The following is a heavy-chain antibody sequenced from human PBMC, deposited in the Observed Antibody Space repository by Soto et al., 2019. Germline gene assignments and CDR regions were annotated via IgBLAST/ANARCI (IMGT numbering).Heavy chain of an antibody. CDR3: VILALGKFDY. V-gene: IGHV3-23*01. Sequence: GGSLRLSCAASGFTFSSNSMSWVRQAPGGGLEWVSAISDSAERIFYVDSVKGRFTISRDNSKNKLFLQMDSLRAEDTALYYCVILALGKFDYWGQGNLVTVSS. CDR2: ISDSAERI. D-gene: IGHD1-1*01. CDR1: GFTFSSNS. J-gene: IGHJ4*02.